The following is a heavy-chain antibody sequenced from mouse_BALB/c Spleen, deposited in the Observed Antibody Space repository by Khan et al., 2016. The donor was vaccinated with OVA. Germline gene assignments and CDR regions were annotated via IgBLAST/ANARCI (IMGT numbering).Heavy chain of an antibody. Sequence: QVQLKQSGAELVRPGTSVKVSCKATGYAFTDFLIEWLQQRPGQGLEWIGLLNPGSGATNYNEKFKGKATLTANKSSSTAYMQLSSLTSDDSADYFCARGGYGSWAYWGQGTLVTVSA. V-gene: IGHV1-54*01. CDR1: GYAFTDFL. CDR3: ARGGYGSWAY. J-gene: IGHJ3*01. D-gene: IGHD1-1*02. CDR2: LNPGSGAT.